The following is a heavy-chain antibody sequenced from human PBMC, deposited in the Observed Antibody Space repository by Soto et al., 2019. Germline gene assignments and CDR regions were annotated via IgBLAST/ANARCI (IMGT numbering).Heavy chain of an antibody. V-gene: IGHV3-23*01. CDR1: GFTFSSYA. CDR3: AKVASLGGGEGY. CDR2: ISGSGGST. Sequence: EVQLLESGGGLVQPGGSLRLSCAASGFTFSSYAMSWVRQAPGKGLEWVSAISGSGGSTYYADSVKGRFTISRDNSKNTLYLHMDSLRAEDTAVYYCAKVASLGGGEGYWGQGTLVTVSS. J-gene: IGHJ4*02. D-gene: IGHD2-21*01.